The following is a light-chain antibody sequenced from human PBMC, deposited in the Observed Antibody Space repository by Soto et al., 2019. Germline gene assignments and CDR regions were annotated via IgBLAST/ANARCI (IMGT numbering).Light chain of an antibody. J-gene: IGKJ4*01. CDR2: GES. CDR1: QSVSSIY. Sequence: EIVLTQSPGTLSLSPGERAALSCRASQSVSSIYLAWYQQKPGQAPRLVIYGESSRATGIPARFSGSGSGTDFTLTISRLEPEDFAVYYCQQYGSSALTXGGGTKVDIK. CDR3: QQYGSSALT. V-gene: IGKV3-20*01.